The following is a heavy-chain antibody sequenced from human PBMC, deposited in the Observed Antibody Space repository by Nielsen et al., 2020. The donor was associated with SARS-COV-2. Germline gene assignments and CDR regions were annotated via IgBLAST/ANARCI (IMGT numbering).Heavy chain of an antibody. CDR3: AGDGLWFGELHQFDY. J-gene: IGHJ4*02. D-gene: IGHD3-10*01. V-gene: IGHV3-33*01. Sequence: GGSLRLSCAASGFTFSSYGMHWVRQAPGKGLEWVAVIWYDGSNKYYADSVKGRFTISRDNSKNTLYLQMNSLRAEDTAVYYCAGDGLWFGELHQFDYWGQGTLVTVSS. CDR2: IWYDGSNK. CDR1: GFTFSSYG.